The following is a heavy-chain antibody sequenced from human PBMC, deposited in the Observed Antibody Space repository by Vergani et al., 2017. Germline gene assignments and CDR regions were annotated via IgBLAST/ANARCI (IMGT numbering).Heavy chain of an antibody. V-gene: IGHV4-38-2*01. D-gene: IGHD3-10*01. CDR1: DSSIMTNPY. CDR2: IHHSGDT. Sequence: QVQLQESGPGLVKPSETLTLTCDVSDSSIMTNPYWGWFRQSPGKGLEWIGCIHHSGDTHYNSSLKSRVSISIGSSSKFSLSLTAVTAADTAIYYCARHRGSGGFFPSSYFYWMDVWGHGTTVTVSS. J-gene: IGHJ6*02. CDR3: ARHRGSGGFFPSSYFYWMDV.